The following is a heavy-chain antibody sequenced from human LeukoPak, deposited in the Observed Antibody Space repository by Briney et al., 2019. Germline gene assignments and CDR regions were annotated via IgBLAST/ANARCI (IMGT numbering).Heavy chain of an antibody. CDR3: ATLLGSGKASGY. Sequence: ASVKVSCTVSGYTLTELSMHWVRQAPGKGLEWMGGFDPEDGETIYAQKFQGRVTMTEDTSTDTAYMELSSLRSEDTAVYYCATLLGSGKASGYWGQGTLVTVSS. J-gene: IGHJ4*02. CDR2: FDPEDGET. V-gene: IGHV1-24*01. CDR1: GYTLTELS. D-gene: IGHD6-19*01.